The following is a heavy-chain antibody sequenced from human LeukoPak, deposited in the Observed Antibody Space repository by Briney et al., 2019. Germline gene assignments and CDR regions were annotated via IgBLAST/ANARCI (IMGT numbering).Heavy chain of an antibody. CDR2: ISYDGRDK. CDR3: ARDTMALSGDVNDWDVRAYGMDV. V-gene: IGHV3-30*03. Sequence: QPGRSLRLSCAVSGFTFSSYGMHWVRQAPGKGLEWVAVISYDGRDKYYADSVKGRFTISRDNSKNTLYLQMNSLRAEDTAVYYCARDTMALSGDVNDWDVRAYGMDVWGQGTTVTVSS. J-gene: IGHJ6*02. D-gene: IGHD3-10*01. CDR1: GFTFSSYG.